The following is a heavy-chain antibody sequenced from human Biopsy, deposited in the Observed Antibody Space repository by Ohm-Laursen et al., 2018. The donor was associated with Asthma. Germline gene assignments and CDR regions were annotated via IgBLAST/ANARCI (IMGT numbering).Heavy chain of an antibody. CDR3: AGFCSGGNCPDH. J-gene: IGHJ4*02. CDR2: IHYSGST. D-gene: IGHD2-15*01. CDR1: GVSIRSYY. Sequence: GTLSLPCTVSGVSIRSYYWTWIRQPPGKGLEWIGNIHYSGSTYSNPSLKSRVTISVDTSKKQISLRLSSVIAADTAVYYCAGFCSGGNCPDHWGQGTLVTVSS. V-gene: IGHV4-59*01.